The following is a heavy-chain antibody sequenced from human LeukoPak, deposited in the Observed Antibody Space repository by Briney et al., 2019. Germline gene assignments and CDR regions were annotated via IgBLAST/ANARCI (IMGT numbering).Heavy chain of an antibody. CDR1: GFTFDDYA. Sequence: GGSLRLSCAASGFTFDDYAMHWVRQAPGKGLEWVSLISWDGDSTYYADSVKGRFTISRDNAKNTLHLQMNSLRAEDTAVYYCARGARGSGTASDYWGQGTLVTVSS. V-gene: IGHV3-43D*03. J-gene: IGHJ4*02. D-gene: IGHD3-10*01. CDR3: ARGARGSGTASDY. CDR2: ISWDGDST.